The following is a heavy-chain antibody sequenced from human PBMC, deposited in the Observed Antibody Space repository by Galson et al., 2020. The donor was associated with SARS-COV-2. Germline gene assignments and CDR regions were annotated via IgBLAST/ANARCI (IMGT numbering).Heavy chain of an antibody. CDR2: INHSGST. J-gene: IGHJ6*02. D-gene: IGHD5-18*01. CDR1: GGSFSGYY. V-gene: IGHV4-34*01. Sequence: SETLSLTCAVYGGSFSGYYWSWIRQPPGKGLEWIGEINHSGSTNYNPSLKSRVTISVDTSKNQFALKLSSVTAADTAVYYCARLPTRGYSYGYDPRGMDVWGQGTTVTVSS. CDR3: ARLPTRGYSYGYDPRGMDV.